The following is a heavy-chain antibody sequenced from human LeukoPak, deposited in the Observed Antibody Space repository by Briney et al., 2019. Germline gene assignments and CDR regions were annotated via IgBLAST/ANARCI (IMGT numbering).Heavy chain of an antibody. CDR1: GYTFTSYY. CDR2: INPSGGST. V-gene: IGHV1-46*01. Sequence: GASVKVSCKASGYTFTSYYMHWVRQAPGQGLEWMGIINPSGGSTSYAQKFQGRVTMTRDMSTSTVYMELSSLRSEDTAVYYCASGGYCSSTSCYPIDPWGQGTLVTVSS. J-gene: IGHJ5*02. D-gene: IGHD2-2*01. CDR3: ASGGYCSSTSCYPIDP.